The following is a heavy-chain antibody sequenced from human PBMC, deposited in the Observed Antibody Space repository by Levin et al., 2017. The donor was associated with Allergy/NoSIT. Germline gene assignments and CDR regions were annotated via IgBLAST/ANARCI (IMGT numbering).Heavy chain of an antibody. CDR2: MNPNTGSA. CDR1: GYTFTSYD. V-gene: IGHV1-8*01. CDR3: ARTDHYYAGSRTVDF. D-gene: IGHD3-10*01. Sequence: AASVKVSCKASGYTFTSYDVNWVRQATGQGLEWMGWMNPNTGSAGYVQKFQGRVTMTRDTSTSTAYMELTSLTSEDTAVYFCARTDHYYAGSRTVDFWGQGTLVTVSS. J-gene: IGHJ4*02.